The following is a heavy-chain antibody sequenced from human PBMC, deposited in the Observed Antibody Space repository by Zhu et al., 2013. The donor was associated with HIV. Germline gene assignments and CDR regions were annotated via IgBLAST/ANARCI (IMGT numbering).Heavy chain of an antibody. CDR1: GYTFTSYY. D-gene: IGHD2-15*01. V-gene: IGHV1-46*04. CDR2: INPGSGTT. J-gene: IGHJ4*02. Sequence: QVQLVQSGAEVKNPGASVKVSCKASGYTFTSYYVHWVRQAPGQGLEWMGMINPGSGTTTYAQELRGRVTMTRDTSTTTLYMQLSSLRSDDTAVYYCARDKEGHCRGGSCYSWDYWGQGSLVSVSS. CDR3: ARDKEGHCRGGSCYSWDY.